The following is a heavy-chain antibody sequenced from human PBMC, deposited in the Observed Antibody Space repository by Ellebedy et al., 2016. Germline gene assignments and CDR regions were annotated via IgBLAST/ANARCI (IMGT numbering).Heavy chain of an antibody. CDR3: ARAEDSSPDSSWAFDI. V-gene: IGHV1-2*04. CDR2: INPNSGGT. J-gene: IGHJ3*02. D-gene: IGHD3-22*01. CDR1: GYTFTGYY. Sequence: ASVKVSXXASGYTFTGYYMHWVRQAPGQGLEWMGWINPNSGGTNYAQKFQGWVTMTRDTSISTAYMELSRLRSDDTAVYYCARAEDSSPDSSWAFDIWGQGTMVTVSS.